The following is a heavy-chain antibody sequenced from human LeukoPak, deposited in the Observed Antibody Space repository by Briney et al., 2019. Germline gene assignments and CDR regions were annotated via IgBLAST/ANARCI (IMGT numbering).Heavy chain of an antibody. J-gene: IGHJ4*02. D-gene: IGHD3-22*01. CDR1: GGSISSYY. CDR2: IYYSGST. CDR3: AREGVEYSDYDSGGLYYFDY. V-gene: IGHV4-59*01. Sequence: SETLSLTCTVSGGSISSYYWSWIRQPPGKGLEWIGYIYYSGSTNYNPSLKSRVTISVDASKNQFSLKLSSVTAADTAVYYCAREGVEYSDYDSGGLYYFDYWGQGTLVTVSS.